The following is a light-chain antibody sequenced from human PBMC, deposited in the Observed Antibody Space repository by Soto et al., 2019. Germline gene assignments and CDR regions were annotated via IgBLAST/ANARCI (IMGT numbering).Light chain of an antibody. V-gene: IGKV1-39*01. CDR3: QQSSSTPLT. CDR2: DAS. CDR1: QSVFNH. Sequence: DVQMTQSPSSLSASVGDSVTITCRASQSVFNHLSWFQQRPGKGPKLLIYDASSLHAGVPSRFSGSGYGTDFTLTISTVQPEDSAIYYCQQSSSTPLTFGGGKRVELK. J-gene: IGKJ4*01.